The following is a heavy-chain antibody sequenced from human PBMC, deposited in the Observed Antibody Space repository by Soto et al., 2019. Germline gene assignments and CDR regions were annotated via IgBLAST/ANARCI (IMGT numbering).Heavy chain of an antibody. Sequence: SETLSLTCTVSGGSISTSVYYWGWIRQPPGRGLEWMANIYYSGSAYYNPSLKSRVSTSVDTSKSQFSLKLRSVTAADTAVYYCARQGSRAFDIWGQGTMVT. CDR1: GGSISTSVYY. D-gene: IGHD2-15*01. CDR2: IYYSGSA. CDR3: ARQGSRAFDI. J-gene: IGHJ3*02. V-gene: IGHV4-39*01.